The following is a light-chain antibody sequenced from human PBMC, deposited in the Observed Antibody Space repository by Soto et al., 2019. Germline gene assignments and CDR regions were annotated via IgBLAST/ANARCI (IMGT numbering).Light chain of an antibody. Sequence: EIVLTQSPATLSLSAGQRATLSCRASQSVSSYLAWNQQKPGQAPRLLIYDASNRATGIPARFSGSGSGTDFTLTISSLEPEDFAVSYCQERSNWLSLTFGGGTKVEIQ. CDR1: QSVSSY. CDR2: DAS. V-gene: IGKV3-11*01. J-gene: IGKJ4*01. CDR3: QERSNWLSLT.